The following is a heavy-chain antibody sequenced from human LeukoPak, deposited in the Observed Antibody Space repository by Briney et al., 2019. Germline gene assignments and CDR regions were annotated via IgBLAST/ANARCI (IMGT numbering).Heavy chain of an antibody. V-gene: IGHV1-69*05. CDR3: AREGEVYCNNGVCLQGWFGP. J-gene: IGHJ5*02. CDR2: IIPIFGTA. D-gene: IGHD2-8*01. CDR1: GCTFSSYA. Sequence: SVKVSCKASGCTFSSYAISWVRQAPGQGLEWIGGIIPIFGTANYAQKFQGRVTMTTDKSTSTAYMELRSLRSDDTAVYYCAREGEVYCNNGVCLQGWFGPWGKGTLVTVFS.